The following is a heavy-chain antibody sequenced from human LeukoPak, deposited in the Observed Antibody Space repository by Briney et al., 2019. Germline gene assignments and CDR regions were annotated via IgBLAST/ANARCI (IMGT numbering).Heavy chain of an antibody. J-gene: IGHJ4*02. CDR2: ISYDGSNK. Sequence: AGGSLRLSCAASGFTFSSYGMHWVRQAPGKGLEWVAVISYDGSNKYYADSVKGRFTISRDNSKNTLYLQMNSLRAEDTAVYYCARDLGHQVYALSVDYWGQGTLVTVSS. V-gene: IGHV3-30*19. CDR3: ARDLGHQVYALSVDY. D-gene: IGHD2-8*01. CDR1: GFTFSSYG.